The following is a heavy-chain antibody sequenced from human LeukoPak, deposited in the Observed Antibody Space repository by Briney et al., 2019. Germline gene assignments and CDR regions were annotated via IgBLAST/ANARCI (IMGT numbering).Heavy chain of an antibody. CDR3: AKSPSSGYYFDY. CDR2: ISGSGGST. V-gene: IGHV3-23*01. J-gene: IGHJ4*02. D-gene: IGHD3-22*01. CDR1: GFTFSSYA. Sequence: QAGGSLRLSCAASGFTFSSYAMSWVRQAPGKGLEWVSGISGSGGSTYYADSVKGRFTISGDNSKNTLYLQMNSLRAEDTAVYYCAKSPSSGYYFDYWGQGTLVTVSS.